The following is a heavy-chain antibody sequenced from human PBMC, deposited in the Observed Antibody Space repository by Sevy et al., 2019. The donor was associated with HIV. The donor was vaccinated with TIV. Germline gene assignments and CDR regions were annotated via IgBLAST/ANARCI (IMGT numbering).Heavy chain of an antibody. J-gene: IGHJ2*01. CDR2: IYIDDST. V-gene: IGHV3-53*01. Sequence: GGSLRLSCAASGFAVSTNYMSWVRQAPGKGLEWVSVIYIDDSTYYADSVKGRFTFSRDNSKNTRYLQMNSLRAEDTAVYYCARVSGSWYFDLWGRGTLVTVSS. CDR1: GFAVSTNY. CDR3: ARVSGSWYFDL. D-gene: IGHD2-15*01.